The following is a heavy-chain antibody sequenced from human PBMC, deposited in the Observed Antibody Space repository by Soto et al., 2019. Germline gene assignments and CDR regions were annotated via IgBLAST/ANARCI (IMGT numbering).Heavy chain of an antibody. V-gene: IGHV3-48*03. CDR2: ISSSGSTI. D-gene: IGHD5-12*01. J-gene: IGHJ6*02. Sequence: PGGSLRLSCAASGFTFSSYEMNWVRQAPGKGLEWVSYISSSGSTIYYADSVKGRFTISRDNAKNSLYLQMNSLRAEDTAVYYRARVGGAFPRLYYYGMDVWGQGTTVTVSS. CDR1: GFTFSSYE. CDR3: ARVGGAFPRLYYYGMDV.